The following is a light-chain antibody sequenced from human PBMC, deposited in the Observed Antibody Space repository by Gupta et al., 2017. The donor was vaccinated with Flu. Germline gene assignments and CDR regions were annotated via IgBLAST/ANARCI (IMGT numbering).Light chain of an antibody. CDR2: AAC. CDR3: HRSDGTPIT. V-gene: IGKV1-39*01. J-gene: IGKJ5*01. Sequence: DTQMTQSPSSLSTSVGDRVTITCRASQSISIYLSPYQQKPVKAPKLLIYAACILQSGVLSRISGSGTGADFSLSISMLHPEDFATYCFHRSDGTPITFGRGTRLEMK. CDR1: QSISIY.